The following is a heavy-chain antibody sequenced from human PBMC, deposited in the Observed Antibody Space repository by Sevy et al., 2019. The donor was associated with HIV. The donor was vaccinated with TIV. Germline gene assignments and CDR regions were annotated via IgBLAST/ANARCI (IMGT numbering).Heavy chain of an antibody. J-gene: IGHJ4*02. V-gene: IGHV4-30-4*01. CDR2: IYYSGST. CDR1: GGSISSGDYY. CDR3: ARDSGRGYSSSWYYLDY. Sequence: SETLSLTCTVSGGSISSGDYYWSWIRQPPGKGLEWIGYIYYSGSTYYNPSLKSRVTISVDTSKNQFSLKLSSVTAADTAVYYCARDSGRGYSSSWYYLDYWGQGTLVTVSS. D-gene: IGHD6-13*01.